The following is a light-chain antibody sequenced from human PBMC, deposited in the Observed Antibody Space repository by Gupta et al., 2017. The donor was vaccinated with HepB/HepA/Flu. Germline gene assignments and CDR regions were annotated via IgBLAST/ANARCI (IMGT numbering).Light chain of an antibody. CDR3: MQTLQTPPWT. CDR2: LGS. CDR1: QSLLHSNGYNY. Sequence: DIVMTQSPLSLPVTPGESAFISCRSSQSLLHSNGYNYLDWYLQKPGQSPQLLIYLGSNRASGVPDRFSGSGSGTDFTLKISRVEAEDVGVYYCMQTLQTPPWTFGQGTKVEIK. V-gene: IGKV2-28*01. J-gene: IGKJ1*01.